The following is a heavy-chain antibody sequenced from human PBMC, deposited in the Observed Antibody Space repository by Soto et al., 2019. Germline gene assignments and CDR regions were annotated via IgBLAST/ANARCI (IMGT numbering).Heavy chain of an antibody. J-gene: IGHJ4*02. CDR3: TRDPFLGYCSGGSCYPDY. Sequence: EVQLVESGGGLVKPGRSLRLSCTASGFTFGDYAMSWFRQAPGKGLECVGFIRSKAYGGTTEYAASVKGRFTISRDDSKSIAYLQMNSLKTEDTAVYYCTRDPFLGYCSGGSCYPDYWGQGNLVTVSS. V-gene: IGHV3-49*05. CDR1: GFTFGDYA. CDR2: IRSKAYGGTT. D-gene: IGHD2-15*01.